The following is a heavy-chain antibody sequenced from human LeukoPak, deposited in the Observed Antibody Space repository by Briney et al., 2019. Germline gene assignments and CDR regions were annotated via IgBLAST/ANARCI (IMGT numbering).Heavy chain of an antibody. D-gene: IGHD1-26*01. V-gene: IGHV3-15*01. CDR3: TTDHPGRYLRVYYYYYMDV. CDR1: GFTFSSYR. J-gene: IGHJ6*03. CDR2: IKSKTDGVTT. Sequence: GGSLRLSCAASGFTFSSYRMSWVRQAPGKGLEWVGRIKSKTDGVTTDYAAPVKGRFTISRDDSKNTLYLQMNSLKTEDTAVYYCTTDHPGRYLRVYYYYYMDVWGKGTTVTVSS.